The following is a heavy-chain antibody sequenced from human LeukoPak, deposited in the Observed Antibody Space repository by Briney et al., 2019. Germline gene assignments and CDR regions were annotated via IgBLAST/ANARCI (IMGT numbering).Heavy chain of an antibody. Sequence: SETLSLTCAVYDGPFSSFYWTWIRQPPGKGLEWIGEISHTGRTNYNPSLKSRVTISVDTSKNQFSLNLISVTAADTAMYYCARGVSIAARYFDLWGRGTLVAVSS. CDR2: ISHTGRT. V-gene: IGHV4-34*01. CDR3: ARGVSIAARYFDL. CDR1: DGPFSSFY. J-gene: IGHJ2*01. D-gene: IGHD6-25*01.